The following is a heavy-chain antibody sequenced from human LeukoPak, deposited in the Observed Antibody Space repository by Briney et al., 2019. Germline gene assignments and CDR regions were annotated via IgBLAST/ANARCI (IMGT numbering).Heavy chain of an antibody. CDR3: ARLRLSRIAAAGTGNWFDP. CDR1: GGSISSYY. J-gene: IGHJ5*02. V-gene: IGHV4-59*08. D-gene: IGHD6-13*01. CDR2: IYYSGST. Sequence: PSETLSLTCTVSGGSISSYYWSWIRQPPGKGLEWIGYIYYSGSTNYNPSLKSRVTISVDTSKNQFSLKLSSVTAADTAVYYCARLRLSRIAAAGTGNWFDPWGQGTLVTVSS.